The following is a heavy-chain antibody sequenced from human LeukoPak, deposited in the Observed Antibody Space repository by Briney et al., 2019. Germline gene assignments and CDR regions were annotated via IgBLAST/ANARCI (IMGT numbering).Heavy chain of an antibody. J-gene: IGHJ4*02. D-gene: IGHD3-10*01. Sequence: SETLSLTCAVYGGSFSGYYWSWIRQPPGKGLEWIGYIYYSGSTNYNPSLKSRVTISVDTSKNQFSLKLSSVTAADTAVYYCARDSGWFGELVYWGQGTLVTVSS. CDR2: IYYSGST. CDR1: GGSFSGYY. V-gene: IGHV4-59*01. CDR3: ARDSGWFGELVY.